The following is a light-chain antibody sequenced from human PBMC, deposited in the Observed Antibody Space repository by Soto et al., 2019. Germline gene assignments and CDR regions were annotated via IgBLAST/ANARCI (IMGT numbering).Light chain of an antibody. CDR1: SSDVGGYNY. V-gene: IGLV2-14*03. CDR3: SSYTSSSTLV. J-gene: IGLJ1*01. Sequence: QSALTQPASVSGSPGQSITISCTGTSSDVGGYNYVSWYQQHLGKAPKLMIYDVNNRPSGVSYRFSGSKSGNTASLTISGLQAEDEADYYCSSYTSSSTLVFGTGTKLTVL. CDR2: DVN.